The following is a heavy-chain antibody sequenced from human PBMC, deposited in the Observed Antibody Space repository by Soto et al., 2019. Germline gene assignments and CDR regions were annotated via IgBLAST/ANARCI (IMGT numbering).Heavy chain of an antibody. J-gene: IGHJ6*02. D-gene: IGHD5-12*01. CDR1: GFTFSSYG. Sequence: GGSLRLSCAASGFTFSSYGMHWVRQAPGKGLEWVAVIWYDGSNKYYADSVKGRFTISRDNSKNTLYLQMNSLRAEDTAVYYCARDPSLDVDIVATSLHYYYYGMDVWGQGTTVTVSS. CDR2: IWYDGSNK. V-gene: IGHV3-33*01. CDR3: ARDPSLDVDIVATSLHYYYYGMDV.